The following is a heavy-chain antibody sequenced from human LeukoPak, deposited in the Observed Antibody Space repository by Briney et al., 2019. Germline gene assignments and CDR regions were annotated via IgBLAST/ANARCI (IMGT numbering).Heavy chain of an antibody. Sequence: GGSLRLSCAASGFTFDDYAMHWVRQAPGKGLEWVSGISWNSGSIGYADSVKGRFTISRDNAKKSLNLQMNSLRAEDTALYYCAKGGITGTTPFDYWGQGTLVTVSS. V-gene: IGHV3-9*01. J-gene: IGHJ4*02. D-gene: IGHD1-7*01. CDR3: AKGGITGTTPFDY. CDR2: ISWNSGSI. CDR1: GFTFDDYA.